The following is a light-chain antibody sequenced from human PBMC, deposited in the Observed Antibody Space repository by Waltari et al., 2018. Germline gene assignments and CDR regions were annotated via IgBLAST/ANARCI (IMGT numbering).Light chain of an antibody. Sequence: DIQMTQSQSSLSASVGAKVTITCRESQRNSEYLNWYQQKPGNAPELLIYGASSLQSGVPSRFSGSGSGTDFTLSITRLQPEDSATYYCQQSYTFGGGTKVEIK. CDR1: QRNSEY. CDR3: QQSYT. J-gene: IGKJ4*01. V-gene: IGKV1-39*01. CDR2: GAS.